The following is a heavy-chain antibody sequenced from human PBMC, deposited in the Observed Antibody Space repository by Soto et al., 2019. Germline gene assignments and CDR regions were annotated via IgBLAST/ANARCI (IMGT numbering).Heavy chain of an antibody. CDR2: INGGTGQT. V-gene: IGHV1-3*01. CDR1: GYTFSTHA. J-gene: IGHJ6*02. CDR3: ARGKGMEENYYYYGLDI. Sequence: SVKVSCKASGYTFSTHAMHWVRQAPGQSLEWMGWINGGTGQTKHSHRFQGRVTITRDTSASTAYMELSSLRSEDTAVYYCARGKGMEENYYYYGLDIWSQGTTVTVSS. D-gene: IGHD1-1*01.